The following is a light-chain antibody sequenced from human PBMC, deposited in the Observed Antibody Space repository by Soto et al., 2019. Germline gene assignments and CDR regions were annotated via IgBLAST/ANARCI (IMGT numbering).Light chain of an antibody. CDR1: SSDVSGSNH. CDR3: CSSAGSYTFV. CDR2: DVN. Sequence: QSALTQPRSVTGSPGQSVTISCTGTSSDVSGSNHVSWYQHHPGKAPRCLIYDVNKRPSGVPDRFSGSKSGSTASLTISGLQADDEAEYYCCSSAGSYTFVFGSGTKLTVL. J-gene: IGLJ1*01. V-gene: IGLV2-11*01.